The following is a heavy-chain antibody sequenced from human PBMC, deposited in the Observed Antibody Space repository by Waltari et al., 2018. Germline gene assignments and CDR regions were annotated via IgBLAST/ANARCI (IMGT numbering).Heavy chain of an antibody. J-gene: IGHJ4*02. D-gene: IGHD2-21*02. V-gene: IGHV3-30*18. CDR2: ISYDGNEQ. Sequence: QVQLVESGGGVVQPGGSLRPSCAASGFPFSRYGMHWVRQAPGKGLEWVAVISYDGNEQYYAYSVKGRFTISRDFSTNTVYLQMNSLRREDTAVYYCAKEQGGHSEIDYWGQGTLVTVSS. CDR3: AKEQGGHSEIDY. CDR1: GFPFSRYG.